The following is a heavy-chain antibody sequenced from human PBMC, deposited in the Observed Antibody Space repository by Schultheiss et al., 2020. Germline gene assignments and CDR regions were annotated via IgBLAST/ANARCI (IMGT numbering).Heavy chain of an antibody. CDR2: TYYSGST. CDR3: ARHPRFEGRAYYYDSSGIFDY. V-gene: IGHV4-39*01. J-gene: IGHJ4*02. CDR1: GGSMSSSSYY. D-gene: IGHD3-22*01. Sequence: SQTLSLTCTVSGGSMSSSSYYWGWIRQPPGKGLEWIASTYYSGSTYYNPSLKSQVTISVDTSKNQFSLKLSSVIAADTAVYYCARHPRFEGRAYYYDSSGIFDYWGQGTLVTVSS.